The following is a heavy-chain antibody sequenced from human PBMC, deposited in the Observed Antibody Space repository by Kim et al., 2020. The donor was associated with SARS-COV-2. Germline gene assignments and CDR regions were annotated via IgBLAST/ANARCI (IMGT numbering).Heavy chain of an antibody. CDR3: AKGSRHFDY. J-gene: IGHJ4*02. Sequence: SNKYYADSVKGRFTISRDNSKNTLYLQMNSLRAEDTAVYYCAKGSRHFDYWGQGTLVTVSS. CDR2: SNK. V-gene: IGHV3-30*02.